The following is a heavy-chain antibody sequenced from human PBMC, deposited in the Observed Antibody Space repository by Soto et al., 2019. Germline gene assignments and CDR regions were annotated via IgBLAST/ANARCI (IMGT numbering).Heavy chain of an antibody. D-gene: IGHD3-3*01. Sequence: QVPLVESGGGVVQPGRSLRLSCAASGFTFSGHGMHWVRQAPGKGLEWVAVISYDGVNKFYADSVKGRFTISRDNSKDTLDLQMNSLRTEDTAVYYCAKCPGYDFWSWFDYWGQGIVVTVSS. CDR1: GFTFSGHG. CDR3: AKCPGYDFWSWFDY. J-gene: IGHJ4*02. CDR2: ISYDGVNK. V-gene: IGHV3-30*18.